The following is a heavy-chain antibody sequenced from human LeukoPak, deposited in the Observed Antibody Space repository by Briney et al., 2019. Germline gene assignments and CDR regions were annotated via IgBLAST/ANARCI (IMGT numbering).Heavy chain of an antibody. D-gene: IGHD4-17*01. J-gene: IGHJ4*02. Sequence: SLKVSCKASGGTFSSYAISWVRQAPGQGLEWMGGIIPILRTANYAQKFEGRVTITTDESTSTAYMELTSLRSEDTDVYYCARGDYGYYFYYFDYWGQGTLVTVSS. V-gene: IGHV1-69*05. CDR3: ARGDYGYYFYYFDY. CDR1: GGTFSSYA. CDR2: IIPILRTA.